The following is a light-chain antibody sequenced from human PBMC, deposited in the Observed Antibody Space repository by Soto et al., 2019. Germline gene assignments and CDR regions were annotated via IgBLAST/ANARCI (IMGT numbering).Light chain of an antibody. V-gene: IGKV3-20*01. CDR3: QQYGTSPPA. Sequence: IVLTQSPGTLSLSPGERATLSCRASQRVNNRNIAWYQQKPGQAPRLLISGASSRASGVPDRFRGSGSGTEFTLIISTLEPEDFAVYHCQQYGTSPPAFDQGTKVEIK. CDR1: QRVNNRN. J-gene: IGKJ1*01. CDR2: GAS.